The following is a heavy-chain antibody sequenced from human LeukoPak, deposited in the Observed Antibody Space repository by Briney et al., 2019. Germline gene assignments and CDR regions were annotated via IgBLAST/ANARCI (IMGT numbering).Heavy chain of an antibody. D-gene: IGHD1-26*01. CDR2: ISYDGSNK. V-gene: IGHV3-30*01. CDR3: ASLLNFIVGATRGVDY. Sequence: GGSLRLSCAASGFTFSSYAMHWVRRAPGKGREWVAVISYDGSNKYYADSVKGRFTISRDNSKNTLYLQMNSLRAEETAVYYCASLLNFIVGATRGVDYWGQGTLVTVSS. CDR1: GFTFSSYA. J-gene: IGHJ4*02.